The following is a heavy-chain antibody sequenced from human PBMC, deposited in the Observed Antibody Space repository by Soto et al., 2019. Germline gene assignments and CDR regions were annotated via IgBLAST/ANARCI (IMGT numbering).Heavy chain of an antibody. CDR1: GFSLSTSGVG. J-gene: IGHJ5*02. V-gene: IGHV2-5*01. Sequence: SGPTLVTPTQTLTLTCTFSGFSLSTSGVGVGWIRQPPGKALEWLALIYWNDDKRYSPSLKSRLTITKDTSKNQVVLTMTNMDPVDTATYYCAHRSFIDTGWWENWFDPWGQGTLVTVSS. D-gene: IGHD6-19*01. CDR2: IYWNDDK. CDR3: AHRSFIDTGWWENWFDP.